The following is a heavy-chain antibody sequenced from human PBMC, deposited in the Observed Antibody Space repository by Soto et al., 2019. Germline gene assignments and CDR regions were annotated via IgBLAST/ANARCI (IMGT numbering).Heavy chain of an antibody. D-gene: IGHD4-4*01. CDR3: AKETTTWYYYGMDV. V-gene: IGHV3-23*01. Sequence: PGGSLRLSSAASGFTFSSYAMSWVRQSPGKGLEWVSAISGSGGSTYYADSVKGRFTISRDNSKNTLYLQMNSLRAEDTAVYYCAKETTTWYYYGMDVWGQGTTVTVSS. CDR2: ISGSGGST. J-gene: IGHJ6*02. CDR1: GFTFSSYA.